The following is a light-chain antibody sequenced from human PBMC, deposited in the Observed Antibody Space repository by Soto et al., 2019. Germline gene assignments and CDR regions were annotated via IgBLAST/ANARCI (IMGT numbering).Light chain of an antibody. J-gene: IGKJ5*01. V-gene: IGKV1-5*03. CDR1: QSISSW. CDR3: QQYNSYPRVT. Sequence: DIHMTQSPSTLSASVGDRVTITCRASQSISSWLAWYQQKPGKAPNLLIYKTSSLESGVPSRFSGSGSGTEFTLTISSLQPDDFATYYCQQYNSYPRVTFGQGTRLEIK. CDR2: KTS.